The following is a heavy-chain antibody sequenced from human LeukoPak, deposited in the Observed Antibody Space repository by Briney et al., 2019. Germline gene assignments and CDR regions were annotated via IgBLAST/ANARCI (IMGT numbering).Heavy chain of an antibody. CDR3: ARGGDIVVVVAATGAFDI. CDR2: INHSGST. CDR1: GGSISSSNW. V-gene: IGHV4-4*02. D-gene: IGHD2-15*01. J-gene: IGHJ3*02. Sequence: PSETLSLTCAVSGGSISSSNWWSWVRQPPGKGLEWIGEINHSGSTNYNPSLKSRVTISVDTSKNQFSLKLSSVTAADTAVYYCARGGDIVVVVAATGAFDIWGQGTMVTVSS.